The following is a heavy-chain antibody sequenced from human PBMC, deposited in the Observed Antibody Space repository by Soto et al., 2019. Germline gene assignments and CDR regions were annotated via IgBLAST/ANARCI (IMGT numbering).Heavy chain of an antibody. Sequence: QVQLVESGGGVVQPGRSLRLSCAASGFTFSSYGMHWVRQAPGKGLVWVAVIWYDGSNKYYAASVKGRFTISRDNSKTTLYLQMNSLRAEDTAVYYCARDLSIAFAGPDYWGQGTLVTVAS. V-gene: IGHV3-33*01. CDR2: IWYDGSNK. D-gene: IGHD6-19*01. J-gene: IGHJ4*02. CDR3: ARDLSIAFAGPDY. CDR1: GFTFSSYG.